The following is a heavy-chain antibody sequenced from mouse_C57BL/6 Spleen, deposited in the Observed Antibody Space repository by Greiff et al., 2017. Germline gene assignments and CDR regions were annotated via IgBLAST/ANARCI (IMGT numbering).Heavy chain of an antibody. Sequence: VQVVESGGGLVKPGGSLKLSCAASGFTFSSYAMSWVRQTPEKRLEWVATISDGGSYTYYPDNVKGRFTISRDNAKNNLYLQMSHLQSEDTAMYYCARTSFITTVVAYYFDYWGQGTTLTVAS. CDR2: ISDGGSYT. CDR3: ARTSFITTVVAYYFDY. D-gene: IGHD1-1*01. J-gene: IGHJ2*01. CDR1: GFTFSSYA. V-gene: IGHV5-4*01.